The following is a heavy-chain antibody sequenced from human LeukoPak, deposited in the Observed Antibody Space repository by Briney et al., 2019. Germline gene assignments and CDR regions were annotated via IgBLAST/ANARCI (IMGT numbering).Heavy chain of an antibody. CDR1: RFTLSSYG. CDR3: AKSRNRKVAGPRYFDY. V-gene: IGHV3-30*18. J-gene: IGHJ4*02. D-gene: IGHD6-19*01. Sequence: GRSLRLSRAASRFTLSSYGMHGVRQAPAKGLEGVAVISYGGSNKYYADTVEGRFTISRDNSKNTLYLQMNNLRAEDTAVYYCAKSRNRKVAGPRYFDYWGQGTLVTVSS. CDR2: ISYGGSNK.